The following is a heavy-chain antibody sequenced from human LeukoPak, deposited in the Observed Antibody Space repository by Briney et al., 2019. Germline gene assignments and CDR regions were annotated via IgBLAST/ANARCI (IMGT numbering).Heavy chain of an antibody. CDR3: AKDPLSASIAVAGLGYYFDY. D-gene: IGHD6-19*01. CDR1: GFTFSSYG. V-gene: IGHV3-30*18. Sequence: PGGSRRLSCAASGFTFSSYGMHWVRQAPGKGLEWVAVISYDGSNKYYADSVKGRFTISRDNSKNTLYLQMNSLRAEDTAVYYCAKDPLSASIAVAGLGYYFDYWGQGTLVTVSS. J-gene: IGHJ4*02. CDR2: ISYDGSNK.